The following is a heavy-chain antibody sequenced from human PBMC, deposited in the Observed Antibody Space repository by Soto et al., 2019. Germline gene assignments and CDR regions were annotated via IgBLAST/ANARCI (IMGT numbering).Heavy chain of an antibody. Sequence: ASVKVSCKASGYTFTGYYMHWVRQAPGQGLEWMGWINPNSGGTNYAQKFQGRVTMTRDTSISTAYMELSRLRSDDTAVYYCARVHLRGYDILTGYQGGFDYWGQGTLVTVSS. D-gene: IGHD3-9*01. V-gene: IGHV1-2*02. CDR1: GYTFTGYY. J-gene: IGHJ4*02. CDR2: INPNSGGT. CDR3: ARVHLRGYDILTGYQGGFDY.